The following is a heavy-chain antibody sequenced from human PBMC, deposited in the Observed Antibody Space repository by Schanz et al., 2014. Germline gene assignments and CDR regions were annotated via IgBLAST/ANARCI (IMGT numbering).Heavy chain of an antibody. CDR2: INPSGGST. D-gene: IGHD5-12*01. Sequence: QVQLVQSEAEVKKPGSSVKVSCKASGGTFSSYTINWVRQAPGQGLEWMGMINPSGGSTTYAQKFQGRVTMTRDTSTSTVYMELSSLRSDDTAVYYCARGGGPEDVFDIWGQGTILTVSS. V-gene: IGHV1-46*01. CDR1: GGTFSSYT. CDR3: ARGGGPEDVFDI. J-gene: IGHJ3*02.